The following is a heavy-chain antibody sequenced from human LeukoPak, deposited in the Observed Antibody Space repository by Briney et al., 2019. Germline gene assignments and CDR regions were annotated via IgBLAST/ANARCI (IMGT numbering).Heavy chain of an antibody. CDR1: GGTFSSYA. CDR2: INAGNGNT. Sequence: ASVKVSCKASGGTFSSYAMHWVRQAPGQRLEWMGWINAGNGNTKFSHEFQGRVTITRDTSASTAYMELNSLRSEDMAVYYCAREGAYIGGSYPFDYWGRGTLVTVSS. V-gene: IGHV1-3*03. CDR3: AREGAYIGGSYPFDY. J-gene: IGHJ4*02. D-gene: IGHD1-26*01.